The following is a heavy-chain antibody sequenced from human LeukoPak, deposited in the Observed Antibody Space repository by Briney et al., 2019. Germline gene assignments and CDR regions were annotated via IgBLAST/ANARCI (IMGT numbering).Heavy chain of an antibody. V-gene: IGHV3-23*01. D-gene: IGHD2-2*01. Sequence: GGSLRLSCAASGFTFSSYAMSWVRQAPGKGLEWVSAISGSGGSTYYADSVKGRFTISRDNSKNTLYLQMNSLRAEDTAVYYCANSYCSSTSCYLYYFDYWGQGPLVTVSS. CDR2: ISGSGGST. CDR1: GFTFSSYA. CDR3: ANSYCSSTSCYLYYFDY. J-gene: IGHJ4*02.